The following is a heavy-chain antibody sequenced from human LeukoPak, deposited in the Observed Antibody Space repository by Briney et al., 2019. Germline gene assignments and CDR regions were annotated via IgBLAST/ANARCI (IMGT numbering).Heavy chain of an antibody. V-gene: IGHV4-4*07. CDR1: GGSISSFY. CDR2: IYTSGST. CDR3: ARVRYYDSTVLTRKRSYYFDY. Sequence: SETLSLTCTVSGGSISSFYWSWIRQPPGKGLEWIGRIYTSGSTNYNSSLKSRVTMSVDTSKNQFSLKLSSVTAADTAVYYCARVRYYDSTVLTRKRSYYFDYWGQGTLVTVSS. D-gene: IGHD3-22*01. J-gene: IGHJ4*02.